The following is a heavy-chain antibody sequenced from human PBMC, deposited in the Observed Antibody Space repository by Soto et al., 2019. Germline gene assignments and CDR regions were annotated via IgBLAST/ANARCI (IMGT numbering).Heavy chain of an antibody. CDR2: IKQDGSEK. J-gene: IGHJ4*02. CDR1: GFTFSSYW. Sequence: ESGGGLVQPGGSLRLSCAASGFTFSSYWMSWVRQAPGKGLEWVANIKQDGSEKYYVDSVKGRFTISRDNAKNSLYLQMNSLRAEDTAVYYCARVRCSGGSCYFSDYFDYWGQGTLVTVSS. V-gene: IGHV3-7*01. D-gene: IGHD2-15*01. CDR3: ARVRCSGGSCYFSDYFDY.